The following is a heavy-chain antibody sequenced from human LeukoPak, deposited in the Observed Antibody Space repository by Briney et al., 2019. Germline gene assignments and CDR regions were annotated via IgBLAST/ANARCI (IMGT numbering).Heavy chain of an antibody. D-gene: IGHD1-26*01. CDR1: GFTFSTYG. CDR2: ISGSAART. Sequence: GGSLRLSCAASGFTFSTYGMTWVRQAPGRGLEWVSAISGSAARTFYADSVKGRFTISRDNAKNSLYLQLNSLRAEDTAVYYCARDPYSGSYSDYYYYYMGVWGKGTTVTVSS. J-gene: IGHJ6*03. V-gene: IGHV3-23*01. CDR3: ARDPYSGSYSDYYYYYMGV.